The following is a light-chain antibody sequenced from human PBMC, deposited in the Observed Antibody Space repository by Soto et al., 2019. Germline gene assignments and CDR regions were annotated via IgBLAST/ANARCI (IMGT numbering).Light chain of an antibody. V-gene: IGKV1-5*01. J-gene: IGKJ4*01. CDR2: DAS. Sequence: DIQMTQSPSTLSASVGDKVTITCRASESVLRWLTWYQMKPGRAPTVLIYDASTLQRGVPSRFSGSGSGTEFTLTITSLQPDDYATYFCQQNHAYPLTFGGGTKVEI. CDR1: ESVLRW. CDR3: QQNHAYPLT.